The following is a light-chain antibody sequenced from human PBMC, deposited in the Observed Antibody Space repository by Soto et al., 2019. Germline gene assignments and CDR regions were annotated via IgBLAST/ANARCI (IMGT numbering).Light chain of an antibody. CDR2: DVS. V-gene: IGLV2-14*01. CDR3: SSYTSSSTLV. J-gene: IGLJ1*01. Sequence: QSVLTQPASVSGSPGQSITISCTGTSSDVGAYNSVAWYQHNPGKAPKLMIYDVSNRPSGVSSRFSGSKSGNTASLSISGLQAEDVANYYCSSYTSSSTLVFGTGTKLTVL. CDR1: SSDVGAYNS.